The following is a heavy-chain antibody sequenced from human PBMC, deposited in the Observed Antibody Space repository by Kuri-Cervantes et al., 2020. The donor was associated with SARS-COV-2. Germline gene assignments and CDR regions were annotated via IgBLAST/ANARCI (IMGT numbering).Heavy chain of an antibody. Sequence: GESLKISCAASGFTVSSNYMSWVRQAPGRGLEWVALINDHTGTADYADSFKGRFTISRDNNKDSLYLQMNNLRIEDTAFYYCAKEISNAGLDYWGRGTLVTVSS. J-gene: IGHJ4*02. D-gene: IGHD3-10*01. CDR3: AKEISNAGLDY. CDR2: INDHTGTA. V-gene: IGHV3-43*02. CDR1: GFTVSSNY.